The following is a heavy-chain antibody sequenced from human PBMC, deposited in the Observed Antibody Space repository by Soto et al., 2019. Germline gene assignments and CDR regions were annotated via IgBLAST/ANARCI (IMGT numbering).Heavy chain of an antibody. CDR1: GFTFSNYA. Sequence: EVRLLESGGGLVQPGGSLRLSCAASGFTFSNYAMSWVRQAPGKGLEWVSAISGSGGSTYYADSVKGRFTISRDNSNNTLYLQMNSLRAEDTAVSSCANDPRVHYYDSGSSSYWGQGTLVTVSS. J-gene: IGHJ4*02. V-gene: IGHV3-23*01. D-gene: IGHD3-10*01. CDR2: ISGSGGST. CDR3: ANDPRVHYYDSGSSSY.